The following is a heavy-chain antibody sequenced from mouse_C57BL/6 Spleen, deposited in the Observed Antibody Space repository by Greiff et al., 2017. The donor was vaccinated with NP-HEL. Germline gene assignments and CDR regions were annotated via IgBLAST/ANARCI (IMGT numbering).Heavy chain of an antibody. Sequence: LVESGPELVKPGASVKISCKASGYAFSSSWMNWVKQRPGKGLEWIGRIYPGDGDTNYNGKFKGKATLTADKSSSTAYMQLSSLTSEDSAVYFCARSGWDEGYAMDYWGQGTSVTVSS. CDR1: GYAFSSSW. CDR2: IYPGDGDT. V-gene: IGHV1-82*01. D-gene: IGHD4-1*01. J-gene: IGHJ4*01. CDR3: ARSGWDEGYAMDY.